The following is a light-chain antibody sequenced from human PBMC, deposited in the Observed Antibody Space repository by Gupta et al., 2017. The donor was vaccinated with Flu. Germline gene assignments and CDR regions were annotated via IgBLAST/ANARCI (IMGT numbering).Light chain of an antibody. CDR1: SSDVGGYNY. CDR3: SSYTSSSTYV. CDR2: EVS. Sequence: SITISCTGTSSDVGGYNYVSWYQQHPGKATKLMIYEVSNRPSGVSNRFSGSKSGNTASLTISGLQAEDEADYYCSSYTSSSTYVFGTGTKVTVL. J-gene: IGLJ1*01. V-gene: IGLV2-14*01.